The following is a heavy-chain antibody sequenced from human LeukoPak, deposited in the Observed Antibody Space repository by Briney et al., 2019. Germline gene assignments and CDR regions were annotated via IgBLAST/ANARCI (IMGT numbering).Heavy chain of an antibody. J-gene: IGHJ3*02. CDR1: GGSLSGYY. V-gene: IGHV4-34*01. D-gene: IGHD3-22*01. CDR3: AREERYYDSSGYSFDAFDI. CDR2: INHSGST. Sequence: SETLSLTCAVYGGSLSGYYWSWIRQPPGKGLEWIGEINHSGSTNYNPSLKSRVTISVDTSKNQFYLKLSSVTAADTAVYYCAREERYYDSSGYSFDAFDIWGQGTMVTVSS.